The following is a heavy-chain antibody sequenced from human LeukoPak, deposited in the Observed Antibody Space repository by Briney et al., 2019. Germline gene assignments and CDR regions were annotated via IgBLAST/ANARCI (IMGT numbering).Heavy chain of an antibody. CDR3: ARDGSNHDFWSGYYSGWFDP. D-gene: IGHD3-3*01. V-gene: IGHV4-38-2*02. CDR1: GYSMSSGYY. J-gene: IGHJ5*02. CDR2: IYYSGST. Sequence: SETLSLTCTVSGYSMSSGYYWGWIRQPPERGLEWLGSIYYSGSTYYSPSLKSRVTISVDTSKNQFSLKLSSVTAADPAVYYCARDGSNHDFWSGYYSGWFDPWGQGTLVTVSS.